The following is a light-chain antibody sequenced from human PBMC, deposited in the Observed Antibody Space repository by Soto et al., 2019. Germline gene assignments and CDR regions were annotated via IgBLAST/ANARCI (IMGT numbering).Light chain of an antibody. CDR3: QQYDDLPLT. CDR2: DAS. Sequence: DIQMTQSPSSLSASVGDRVTFTCQASQNINNXLNWYQQKPGKSPRLLIYDASNLETGVPXRFXXXXXXXXXXXTISSLQPEDVATYYCQQYDDLPLTFGGGTKVEIK. CDR1: QNINNX. J-gene: IGKJ4*01. V-gene: IGKV1-33*01.